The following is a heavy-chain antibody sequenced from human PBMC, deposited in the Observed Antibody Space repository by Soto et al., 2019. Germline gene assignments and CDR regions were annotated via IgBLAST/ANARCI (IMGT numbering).Heavy chain of an antibody. Sequence: KASETLSLTCTVSGGSISSGGYYWSWIRQHPGKGLGWIGYIYYGGSTYYNPSLKSRVTISVDTSKNQFSLKLSSVTAAATAVYYCAGSITGTTYYYDGMDVWGQGTTVTVSS. CDR2: IYYGGST. CDR3: AGSITGTTYYYDGMDV. D-gene: IGHD1-7*01. CDR1: GGSISSGGYY. V-gene: IGHV4-31*03. J-gene: IGHJ6*02.